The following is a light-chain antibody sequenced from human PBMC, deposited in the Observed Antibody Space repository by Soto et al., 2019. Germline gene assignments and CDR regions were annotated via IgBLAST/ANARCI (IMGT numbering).Light chain of an antibody. CDR2: DAS. Sequence: EIALTQSPATLSLSPGERATLSCRASQSVGSYLAWYQQKPGQAPRLLIYDASNRATGIPTRFSGSGSGTDFTLTISSLEPEDFAVYYCQQRTNWPGTFGQGTKVEIK. CDR3: QQRTNWPGT. J-gene: IGKJ1*01. V-gene: IGKV3-11*01. CDR1: QSVGSY.